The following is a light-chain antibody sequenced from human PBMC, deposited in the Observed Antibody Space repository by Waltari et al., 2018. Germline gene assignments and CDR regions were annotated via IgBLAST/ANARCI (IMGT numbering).Light chain of an antibody. CDR2: AAS. V-gene: IGKV3-20*01. J-gene: IGKJ1*01. CDR1: QSVGRT. Sequence: EIVLTQSPATLSLSPGETAPLSCRASQSVGRTLAWYQQKPGQAPRLLIYAASTRAPGIPDRFSGSGSGTDFRLTISRLEPEDFAVYYCQHYVRLPVTFGQGTTVELK. CDR3: QHYVRLPVT.